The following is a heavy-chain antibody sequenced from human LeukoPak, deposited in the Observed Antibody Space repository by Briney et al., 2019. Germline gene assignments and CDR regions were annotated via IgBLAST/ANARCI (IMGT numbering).Heavy chain of an antibody. CDR3: PIMHPYYDGRGYSVQ. D-gene: IGHD3-22*01. V-gene: IGHV3-23*01. Sequence: GESPRLSCAASGFTFSSYAMSWVRRAPGKGLEWVSGITTSGGSASYADSVKGRFTISRDNPGNTLFMEMHSLRAEHTPFYYCPIMHPYYDGRGYSVQWGQGPLVTVSS. CDR2: ITTSGGSA. J-gene: IGHJ4*02. CDR1: GFTFSSYA.